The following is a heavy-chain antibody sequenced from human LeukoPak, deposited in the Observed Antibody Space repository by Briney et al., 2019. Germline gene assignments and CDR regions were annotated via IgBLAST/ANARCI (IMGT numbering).Heavy chain of an antibody. D-gene: IGHD1-1*01. CDR2: INSDGSST. CDR3: ARAPGPPNYYFDY. Sequence: GGSLRLSCAASGFTFSSYWMHWVRHAPGKGLVWVSRINSDGSSTSYADSVKGRFTISRDNAKNTLYLQMNSLRAEDTAVYYCARAPGPPNYYFDYWGQGTLVTVSS. V-gene: IGHV3-74*01. J-gene: IGHJ4*02. CDR1: GFTFSSYW.